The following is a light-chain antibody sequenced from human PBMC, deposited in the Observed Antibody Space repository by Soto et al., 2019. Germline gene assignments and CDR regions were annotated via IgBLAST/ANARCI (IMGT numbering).Light chain of an antibody. CDR2: GAS. CDR3: QQYGSSLIT. J-gene: IGKJ5*01. V-gene: IGKV3-20*01. CDR1: QSVSSN. Sequence: EIVLTQSPATLSLSPGERATLSCRASQSVSSNLAWYQQKPGQAPRLLIYGASTRATGIPARFSGSGSGTDFTLTISRLEPEDFAVYYCQQYGSSLITFGQGTRLEIK.